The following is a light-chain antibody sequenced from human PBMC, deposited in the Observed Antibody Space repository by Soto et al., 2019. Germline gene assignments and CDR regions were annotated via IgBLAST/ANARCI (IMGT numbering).Light chain of an antibody. CDR3: QQYVTAFRS. Sequence: IVLTQSPATLSLSPWERATLSCRASQSVSSYLAWYQQKPGQAPRLLIYDASNRATGIPARFSGSGSGTEFTLTISSLQPDDFATYYCQQYVTAFRSFGQGTKVDIK. J-gene: IGKJ1*01. CDR1: QSVSSY. CDR2: DAS. V-gene: IGKV3-11*01.